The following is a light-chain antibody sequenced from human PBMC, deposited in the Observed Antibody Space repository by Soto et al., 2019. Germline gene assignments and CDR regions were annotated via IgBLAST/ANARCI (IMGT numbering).Light chain of an antibody. Sequence: EMVMTQSPATLSVSPGERDTLSCRASQNLSRNLAWYQQQPGQAPRLLIFYASTRATGIPARFSGSGSGTDFTLTISSLQSEYFAVYYCQQYDKWPHTLGQGTKLEIK. CDR3: QQYDKWPHT. J-gene: IGKJ2*01. CDR1: QNLSRN. CDR2: YAS. V-gene: IGKV3-15*01.